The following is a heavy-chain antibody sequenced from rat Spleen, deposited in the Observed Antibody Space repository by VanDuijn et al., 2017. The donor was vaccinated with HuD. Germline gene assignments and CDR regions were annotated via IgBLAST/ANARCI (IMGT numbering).Heavy chain of an antibody. CDR1: GFSLTDYN. D-gene: IGHD1-7*01. Sequence: QVQLRESGPGLVQPSQTLSLICTVSGFSLTDYNVHWIRLPPGKGLEWMGMIWTGGSTDYNSALMSRLSITRDTSKSQVFLKVNSLQTEDIATYYCVRGGNGPKDYYFDYWGQGVMVTVSS. V-gene: IGHV2-30*01. J-gene: IGHJ2*01. CDR3: VRGGNGPKDYYFDY. CDR2: IWTGGST.